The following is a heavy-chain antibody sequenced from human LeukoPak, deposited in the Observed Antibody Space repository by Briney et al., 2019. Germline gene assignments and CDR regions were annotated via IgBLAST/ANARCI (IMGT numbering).Heavy chain of an antibody. CDR2: IYYSGST. CDR1: GGSISSSSYY. V-gene: IGHV4-39*07. J-gene: IGHJ5*02. D-gene: IGHD6-13*01. CDR3: AREGPGGSSWYPSNGWFDP. Sequence: SETLSLTCTVSGGSISSSSYYWGWIRQPPGKGLEWTGSIYYSGSTYYNPSLKSRVTISVDTSKNQFSLKLSSVTAADTAVYYCAREGPGGSSWYPSNGWFDPWGQGTLVTVSS.